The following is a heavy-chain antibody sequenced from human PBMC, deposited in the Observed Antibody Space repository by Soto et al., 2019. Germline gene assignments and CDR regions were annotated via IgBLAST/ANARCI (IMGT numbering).Heavy chain of an antibody. V-gene: IGHV1-46*01. J-gene: IGHJ4*02. CDR1: GYTFSTYY. CDR3: AGYDYNGYYFDY. D-gene: IGHD4-4*01. CDR2: INPSGGST. Sequence: QVQLVQSGAEVKKPGASVKVSCKASGYTFSTYYMHWVRQAPGQGYEWMGIINPSGGSTTYAQKFQGSXXRXRXXSTTTVYMELSSLKSEDTAVYYCAGYDYNGYYFDYWGQGTLVTVSS.